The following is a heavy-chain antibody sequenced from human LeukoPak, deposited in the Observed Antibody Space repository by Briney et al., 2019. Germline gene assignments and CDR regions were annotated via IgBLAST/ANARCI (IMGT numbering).Heavy chain of an antibody. Sequence: ASVKVSCKASGYTFTGYYMHWVRQAPGQGLEWMGWINPNSGGTNYAQKFQGRVTMTRDTSISTAYMELSRLRSDDTAVYYCARDGQYSSGWYPFYYYYYMDVWGKGTTVTISS. D-gene: IGHD6-19*01. V-gene: IGHV1-2*02. J-gene: IGHJ6*03. CDR2: INPNSGGT. CDR1: GYTFTGYY. CDR3: ARDGQYSSGWYPFYYYYYMDV.